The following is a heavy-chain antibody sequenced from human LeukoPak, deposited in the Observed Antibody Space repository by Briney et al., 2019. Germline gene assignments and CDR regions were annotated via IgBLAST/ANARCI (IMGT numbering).Heavy chain of an antibody. Sequence: GGSLRLSCAASGFSFSSYRMNWVRQAPGKGLEWVSSVSNSGDYIHYADSLKGRFTISRDNAKNSVFLQMDSLRAEDTAVYYCTRDGSGWSRDSWGQGTLVTVSS. J-gene: IGHJ4*02. CDR3: TRDGSGWSRDS. D-gene: IGHD6-19*01. CDR1: GFSFSSYR. V-gene: IGHV3-21*01. CDR2: VSNSGDYI.